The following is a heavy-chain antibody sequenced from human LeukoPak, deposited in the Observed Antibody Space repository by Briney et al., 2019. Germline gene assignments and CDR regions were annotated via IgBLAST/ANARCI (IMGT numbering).Heavy chain of an antibody. V-gene: IGHV4-59*01. CDR1: GGSISSYY. D-gene: IGHD3-16*01. Sequence: SETLSLTCTVSGGSISSYYWSWIRQPPGKGLEWIGYVYYSGSTNYNPSLKSRVTISVDTSKNQFSLKLSSVTAADTAVYYCARDFGGWSDYWGQGTLVTVSS. J-gene: IGHJ4*02. CDR3: ARDFGGWSDY. CDR2: VYYSGST.